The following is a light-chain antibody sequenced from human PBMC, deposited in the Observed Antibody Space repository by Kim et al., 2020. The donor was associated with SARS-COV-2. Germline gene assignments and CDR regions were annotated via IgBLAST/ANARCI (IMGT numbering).Light chain of an antibody. CDR3: QQYNDYSWT. Sequence: DIQKTQSPSTLSASVGDRVTITCRASQSISTWLAWYQQKPGKAPNLLIYDASSLESGVPSRFSGSGSGTDFTLTISSLQPDDFATYYCQQYNDYSWTFGQGTKVEIK. J-gene: IGKJ1*01. CDR2: DAS. V-gene: IGKV1-5*01. CDR1: QSISTW.